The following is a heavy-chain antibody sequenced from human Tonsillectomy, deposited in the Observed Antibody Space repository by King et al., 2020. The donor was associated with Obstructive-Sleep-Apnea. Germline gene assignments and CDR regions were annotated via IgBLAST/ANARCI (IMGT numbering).Heavy chain of an antibody. V-gene: IGHV3-23*04. CDR1: GFTFSSSA. D-gene: IGHD6-13*01. Sequence: EVQLVESGGGSVQPGGSLRLSCAASGFTFSSSAMSWVRQAPGKGLEWVSAIGGSGASTYYADSVKGRFTISRDNSRNTLYLQMNSLRGEDAAIYYCAKISGGIASASNVDYWGQGTLVTVSS. CDR3: AKISGGIASASNVDY. J-gene: IGHJ4*02. CDR2: IGGSGAST.